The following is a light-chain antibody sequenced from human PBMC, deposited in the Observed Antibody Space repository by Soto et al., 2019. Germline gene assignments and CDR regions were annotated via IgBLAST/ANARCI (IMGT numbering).Light chain of an antibody. CDR3: QQSYSTPPT. CDR2: GAS. J-gene: IGKJ1*01. CDR1: QSVSSN. Sequence: EIVMTQSPATLSVSPGERATLSCRASQSVSSNLAWYQQKPGQAPRLLIYGASTRATGIPARFSGSGSGTEFTLTISSLQSEDSAVYYCQQSYSTPPTFGQGTKVEIK. V-gene: IGKV3-15*01.